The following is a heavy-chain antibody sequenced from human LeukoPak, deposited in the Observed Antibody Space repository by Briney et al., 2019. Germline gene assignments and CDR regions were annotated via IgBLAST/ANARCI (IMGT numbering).Heavy chain of an antibody. D-gene: IGHD2-2*01. CDR1: GYTFTGYY. CDR3: ARGGLVRRCSSTSCYPTDY. Sequence: ASVKVSCKASGYTFTGYYMHWVRQAPGQGLEWVGWINPNSGGTNYAQKFQGRVTMTRDTSISTAYMELSRLRSDDTAVYYCARGGLVRRCSSTSCYPTDYWGQGTLVTVSS. CDR2: INPNSGGT. J-gene: IGHJ4*02. V-gene: IGHV1-2*02.